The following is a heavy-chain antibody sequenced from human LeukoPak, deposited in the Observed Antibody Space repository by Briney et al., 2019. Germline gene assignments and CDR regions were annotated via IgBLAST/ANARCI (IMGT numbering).Heavy chain of an antibody. CDR2: IKEDGSHA. V-gene: IGHV3-7*01. Sequence: GGSLRLSCAASGFTFSSYGMHWVRQAPGKGLEWVASIKEDGSHADYADSVRGRFTVSRDNTKNSLYLQMNSLRVDDTAVYYCASDRAYSQFDYWGQGTLVTVSS. CDR1: GFTFSSYG. D-gene: IGHD2-15*01. CDR3: ASDRAYSQFDY. J-gene: IGHJ4*02.